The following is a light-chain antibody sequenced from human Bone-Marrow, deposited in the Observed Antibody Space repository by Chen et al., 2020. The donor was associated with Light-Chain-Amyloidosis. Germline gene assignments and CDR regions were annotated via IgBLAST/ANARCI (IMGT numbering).Light chain of an antibody. CDR2: GSS. V-gene: IGKV3-20*01. J-gene: IGKJ4*01. Sequence: EIVLTQSPGTLSLSLGEGANLSCRASQTISSNYLTWYQQKFGQAPRLLIYGSSSRATGIPDMFTGSGSGTDFTLTINRLEPEDFAMYYCQQYGTSPLTFGGGTKVEIK. CDR1: QTISSNY. CDR3: QQYGTSPLT.